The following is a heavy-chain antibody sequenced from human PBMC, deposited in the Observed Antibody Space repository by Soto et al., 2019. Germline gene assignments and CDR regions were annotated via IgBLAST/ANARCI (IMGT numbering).Heavy chain of an antibody. CDR3: ARGGGGGLFEQ. Sequence: XVCLRLSCATCGFRFNDYYMSWIRQAPGKGLEWLSHISPKSTYRNYPDSVKGRFTISRDNTKSSLFLQMNSLGVDDTAVYYCARGGGGGLFEQWGQRVLVTVSS. V-gene: IGHV3-11*06. CDR1: GFRFNDYY. CDR2: ISPKSTYR. D-gene: IGHD2-21*01. J-gene: IGHJ4*02.